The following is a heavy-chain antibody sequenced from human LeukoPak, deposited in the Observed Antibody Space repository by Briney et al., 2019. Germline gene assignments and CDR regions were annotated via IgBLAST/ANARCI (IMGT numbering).Heavy chain of an antibody. V-gene: IGHV3-23*01. D-gene: IGHD2/OR15-2a*01. CDR2: ISGGDNRT. CDR1: GFTFSNYA. CDR3: AKDSRGDWFYYFDY. J-gene: IGHJ4*02. Sequence: GVSLRLSCAASGFTFSNYAMNWVRQAPGKGLEWVSGISGGDNRTYYADSVKGRFTISRDKSKNTLYLQMNSLRAEDTAVYYCAKDSRGDWFYYFDYWGQGTLVTVSS.